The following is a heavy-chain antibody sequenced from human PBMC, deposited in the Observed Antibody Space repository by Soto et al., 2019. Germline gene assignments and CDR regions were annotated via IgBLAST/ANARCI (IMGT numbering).Heavy chain of an antibody. CDR3: ARDLAMLAVARLPAI. CDR2: ISSSGSTI. CDR1: GFTFCDYY. V-gene: IGHV3-11*01. Sequence: GGSLRLSCAASGFTFCDYYMSWIRQAPGKGLEWVSYISSSGSTIYYADSVKGRFTISRDNAKNSLYLQMNSLRAEDTAVYYCARDLAMLAVARLPAIWGQGTMVTVSS. J-gene: IGHJ3*02. D-gene: IGHD6-19*01.